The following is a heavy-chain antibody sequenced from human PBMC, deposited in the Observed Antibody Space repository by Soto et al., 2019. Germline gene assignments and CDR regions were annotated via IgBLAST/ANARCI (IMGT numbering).Heavy chain of an antibody. CDR2: IWYDGSNK. D-gene: IGHD6-6*01. V-gene: IGHV3-33*01. Sequence: QVQLVESGGGVVQPGRSLRLSCAASGFTFSSYGMHWVRQAPGKGLEWVAVIWYDGSNKYYADSVKGRFTISRDNSKNTLYLQMNSLRAEDTAVYYCAAEYSSSFGYYYYGMDVWGQGTTVTVSS. J-gene: IGHJ6*02. CDR3: AAEYSSSFGYYYYGMDV. CDR1: GFTFSSYG.